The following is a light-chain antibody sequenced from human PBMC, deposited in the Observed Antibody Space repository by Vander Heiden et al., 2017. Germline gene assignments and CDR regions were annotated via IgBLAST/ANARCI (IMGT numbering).Light chain of an antibody. Sequence: EIVLRQSPGTLSLSPRERATLSCRASQSVSSSYLAWYQQKPGQAPRLLIYGASSRATGIPDRFSGSGSGTDFTLTISRLEPEDFAVYYCQQYGSSLAITFGQGTRLEIK. J-gene: IGKJ5*01. CDR1: QSVSSSY. CDR3: QQYGSSLAIT. CDR2: GAS. V-gene: IGKV3-20*01.